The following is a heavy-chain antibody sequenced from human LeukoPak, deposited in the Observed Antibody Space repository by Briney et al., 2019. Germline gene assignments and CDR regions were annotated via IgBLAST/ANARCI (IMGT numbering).Heavy chain of an antibody. CDR3: AKDRCSNGIGCYYYYMDV. CDR2: ISYDGSNK. V-gene: IGHV3-30*18. CDR1: GFTFSSFG. D-gene: IGHD2-8*01. J-gene: IGHJ6*03. Sequence: PGGSLRLSCAASGFTFSSFGMHWVRQAPGKGLEWVAVISYDGSNKYYADSVKGRFSISRDTSKNILYLQMNSLRGEDTAVYYCAKDRCSNGIGCYYYYMDVWGKGTTVTISS.